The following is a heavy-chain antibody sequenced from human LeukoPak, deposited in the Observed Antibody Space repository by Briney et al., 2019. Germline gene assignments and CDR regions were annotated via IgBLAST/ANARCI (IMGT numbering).Heavy chain of an antibody. CDR1: GGTFGSYA. D-gene: IGHD5-24*01. J-gene: IGHJ4*02. CDR3: AREGDGYNLETAFDY. Sequence: SVKVSCKASGGTFGSYAISWVRQAPGQGLEWMGRIIPIFGTANYAQKFQGRVTITTDESTSTAYMELSSLRSEDTAVYYCAREGDGYNLETAFDYWGQGTLVTVSS. V-gene: IGHV1-69*05. CDR2: IIPIFGTA.